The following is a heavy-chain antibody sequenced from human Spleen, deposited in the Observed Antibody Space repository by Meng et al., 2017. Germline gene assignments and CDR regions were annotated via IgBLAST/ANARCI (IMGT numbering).Heavy chain of an antibody. D-gene: IGHD3-22*01. V-gene: IGHV3-30*04. J-gene: IGHJ4*02. CDR3: ARPRHFFDSPFDY. CDR1: GFTFSTFP. CDR2: ISYNENNK. Sequence: GESLKISCAASGFTFSTFPIHWVRQAPGKGLEWVAVISYNENNKYYADSVKGRFTISRDNSKNTLYLQMNSLRAEDTAVYYCARPRHFFDSPFDYWGQGTLVTVSS.